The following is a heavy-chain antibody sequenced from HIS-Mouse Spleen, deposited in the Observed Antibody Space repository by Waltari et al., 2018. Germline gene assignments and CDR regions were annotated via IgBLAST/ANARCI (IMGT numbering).Heavy chain of an antibody. Sequence: QVQLVQSGAKVKKPGASVKVSCKASGYPFTSYHIHWVRPATGQGLEWMGWMNPNSGNTGYAQKFQGRVTMTRNTSISTAYMELSSLRSEDTAVYYCARIGSHRRGYSYGYWFDPWGQGTLVTVSS. D-gene: IGHD5-18*01. V-gene: IGHV1-8*01. J-gene: IGHJ5*02. CDR2: MNPNSGNT. CDR3: ARIGSHRRGYSYGYWFDP. CDR1: GYPFTSYH.